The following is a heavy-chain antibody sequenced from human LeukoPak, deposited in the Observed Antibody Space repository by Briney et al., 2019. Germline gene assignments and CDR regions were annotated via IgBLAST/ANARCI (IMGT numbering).Heavy chain of an antibody. CDR1: GFSFSRSS. J-gene: IGHJ4*02. CDR2: ITGSSTCT. CDR3: ARKYYNEDNAGNY. V-gene: IGHV3-21*01. D-gene: IGHD3-22*01. Sequence: GGSLRLSCAASGFSFSRSSMSWVRQAPGKGLEWVSSITGSSTCTYYADSVKGRFTISRDNAEKSVYLQMNSPRAEETAVYYCARKYYNEDNAGNYWGQGTLVTVSS.